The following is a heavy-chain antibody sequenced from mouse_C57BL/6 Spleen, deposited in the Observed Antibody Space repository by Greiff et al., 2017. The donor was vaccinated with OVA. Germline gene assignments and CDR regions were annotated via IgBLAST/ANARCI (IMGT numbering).Heavy chain of an antibody. Sequence: EVKLVESGGGLVKPGGSLKLSCAASGFTFSDYGMHWVRQAPEKGLEWVAYISSGSSTIYYADTVKGRFTISRDNANNTLFLQMTSLRSEDTAMYYCARERDYDGWFAYWGQGTLVTVSA. V-gene: IGHV5-17*01. CDR2: ISSGSSTI. J-gene: IGHJ3*01. D-gene: IGHD2-4*01. CDR3: ARERDYDGWFAY. CDR1: GFTFSDYG.